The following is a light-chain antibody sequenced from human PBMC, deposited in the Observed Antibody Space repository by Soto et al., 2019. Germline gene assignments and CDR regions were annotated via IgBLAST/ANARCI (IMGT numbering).Light chain of an antibody. J-gene: IGKJ3*01. Sequence: DIQMTQSPSTLSGSVGDRVTITCRASQSISSWLAWYQQKPGKAPKLLIYDASSLESGVPSRFSGSGSGTDFTLTISSLQPEDFATYYCQQSYSTLTFGPGTKVDIK. V-gene: IGKV1-5*01. CDR2: DAS. CDR3: QQSYSTLT. CDR1: QSISSW.